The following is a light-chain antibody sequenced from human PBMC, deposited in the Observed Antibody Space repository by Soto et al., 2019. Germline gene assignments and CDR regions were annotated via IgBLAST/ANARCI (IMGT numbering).Light chain of an antibody. J-gene: IGLJ1*01. CDR2: EGS. Sequence: QSALTQPASVSGSPEQSITISCTGTSSDVGAYNLVSWYQQHPGKAPRLIIYEGSKRPSGISHRFSGSKSDNTASLTISGLQAEDEADYYCCSYAGTYTNYVFGTGTKVTVL. CDR3: CSYAGTYTNYV. V-gene: IGLV2-23*01. CDR1: SSDVGAYNL.